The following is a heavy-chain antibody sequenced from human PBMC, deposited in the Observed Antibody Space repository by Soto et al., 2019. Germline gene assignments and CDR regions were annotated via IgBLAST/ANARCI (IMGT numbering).Heavy chain of an antibody. D-gene: IGHD3-3*01. V-gene: IGHV4-39*01. J-gene: IGHJ4*02. CDR3: ARHKILERVFDY. CDR1: CDSISSNNYY. CDR2: IYYRGSS. Sequence: ASETLSLTCTVSCDSISSNNYYWGWIRQPPGKGLEWIGNIYYRGSSYYIPSLQSRVIMSVDTSKNQFSLKLSSVSAADTAVYYCARHKILERVFDYWGQGTQVTVSS.